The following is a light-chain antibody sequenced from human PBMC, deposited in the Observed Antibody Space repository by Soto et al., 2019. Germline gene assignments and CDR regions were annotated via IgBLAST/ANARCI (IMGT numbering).Light chain of an antibody. J-gene: IGKJ1*01. CDR2: WAS. CDR1: QRVFYSSNNENY. CDR3: QQYYTTPWT. Sequence: DIVMTQSPDSLSVSLGERATINCKSSQRVFYSSNNENYLAWYQQKPGHPPKLLIYWASKREVGVPDRFSGSGSGTDFTLTISSLQTEDVAVYYCQQYYTTPWTFGQGTKVEIK. V-gene: IGKV4-1*01.